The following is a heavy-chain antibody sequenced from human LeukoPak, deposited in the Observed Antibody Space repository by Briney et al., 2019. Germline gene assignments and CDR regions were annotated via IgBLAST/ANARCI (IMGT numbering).Heavy chain of an antibody. CDR1: GFTISSYA. CDR3: AKSGGGDCTGAYCINWFDP. D-gene: IGHD2-8*02. V-gene: IGHV3-23*01. CDR2: INGGGGLT. Sequence: PGGSLGLSCEGSGFTISSYAMSWVRQAPGKGLEWVSAINGGGGLTYHADSVKGRFTISRDNSKNTLYLQMNSLRAEDTAVYYCAKSGGGDCTGAYCINWFDPWGQGTLVTVSS. J-gene: IGHJ5*02.